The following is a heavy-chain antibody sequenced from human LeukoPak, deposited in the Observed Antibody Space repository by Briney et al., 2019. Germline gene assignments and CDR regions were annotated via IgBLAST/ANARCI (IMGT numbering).Heavy chain of an antibody. CDR3: AKDWGAYYDSSGFYSGDFDY. J-gene: IGHJ4*02. CDR2: ISYDGNNK. Sequence: GGSLRLSCAASGFTFSTSVMHWVRQAPGKGLEWVAVISYDGNNKYYADSVKDRFTISRDNSKNSLYLQMNSLRTEDTALYYCAKDWGAYYDSSGFYSGDFDYWGQGTLVTVSS. V-gene: IGHV3-30*18. CDR1: GFTFSTSV. D-gene: IGHD3-22*01.